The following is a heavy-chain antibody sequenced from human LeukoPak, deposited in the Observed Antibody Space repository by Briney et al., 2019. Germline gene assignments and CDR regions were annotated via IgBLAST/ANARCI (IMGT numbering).Heavy chain of an antibody. CDR1: GGSMNGHF. D-gene: IGHD3-22*01. Sequence: SETLSLTCTVSGGSMNGHFWTWIRQPPGKGLEWIAFIHYAGRIRYNPSLQSRATISLDRSESRFSLKLTSVTAAGSAVYYCARLLDNDGSGDPDTFDMWGQGTVVVVSS. J-gene: IGHJ3*02. V-gene: IGHV4-59*11. CDR3: ARLLDNDGSGDPDTFDM. CDR2: IHYAGRI.